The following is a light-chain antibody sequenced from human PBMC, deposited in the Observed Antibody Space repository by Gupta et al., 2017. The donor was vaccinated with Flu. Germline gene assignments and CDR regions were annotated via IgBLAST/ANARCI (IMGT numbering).Light chain of an antibody. V-gene: IGLV2-8*01. CDR3: SSYAVSNYLV. J-gene: IGLJ2*01. Sequence: SVTISCTGTSSDVGGYNYVSWYQHHPGKAPKLIIYEVNKRPSGVPDRFSGSKSGNTASLTVSGLQAEDEADYYCSSYAVSNYLVFGGGTELTVL. CDR2: EVN. CDR1: SSDVGGYNY.